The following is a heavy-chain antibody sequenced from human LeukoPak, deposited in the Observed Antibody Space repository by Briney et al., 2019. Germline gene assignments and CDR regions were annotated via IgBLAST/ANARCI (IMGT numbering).Heavy chain of an antibody. J-gene: IGHJ3*02. Sequence: GESLKISYQASGYTFTNYWIGWVRQMPGKGLEWMGIIYPGDSDTRYSPSFQGQVTISADKSISTAYLQWSSLKASDSAMYYCATNTMFRGIHAFDIWGQGTMVTVSS. CDR1: GYTFTNYW. CDR3: ATNTMFRGIHAFDI. V-gene: IGHV5-51*01. CDR2: IYPGDSDT. D-gene: IGHD3-10*02.